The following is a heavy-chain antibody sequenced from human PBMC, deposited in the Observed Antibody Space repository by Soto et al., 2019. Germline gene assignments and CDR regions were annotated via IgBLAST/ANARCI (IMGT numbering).Heavy chain of an antibody. V-gene: IGHV3-30*03. J-gene: IGHJ4*02. CDR2: ISYDGSNK. CDR3: ATTGGSGSNWGFDY. CDR1: GFTFSSYG. Sequence: QVQLVESGGGVVQPGRSLRLSCAASGFTFSSYGMHWVRQAPGKGLEWVAVISYDGSNKYYADSVKGRFTISRDNSKNTLDLQMNSLRAEDTAVYYCATTGGSGSNWGFDYWGQGTLVTVSS. D-gene: IGHD3-10*01.